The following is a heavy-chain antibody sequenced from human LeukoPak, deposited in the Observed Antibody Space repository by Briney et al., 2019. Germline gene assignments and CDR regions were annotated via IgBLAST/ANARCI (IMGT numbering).Heavy chain of an antibody. V-gene: IGHV4-34*01. J-gene: IGHJ3*02. CDR3: ARPLRYYGSGSYDAFDI. CDR1: GGSFSGYY. CDR2: TNHSGST. Sequence: PSETLSPTCAVYGGSFSGYYWSWIRQPPGKGLEWIGETNHSGSTNYNPSLKSRVTISVDTSKNQFSLKLSSVTAADTAVYYCARPLRYYGSGSYDAFDIWGQGTMVTVSS. D-gene: IGHD3-10*01.